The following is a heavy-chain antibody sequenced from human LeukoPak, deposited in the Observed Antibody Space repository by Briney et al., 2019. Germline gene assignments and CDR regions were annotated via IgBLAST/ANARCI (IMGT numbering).Heavy chain of an antibody. J-gene: IGHJ4*02. CDR2: ISYAGSNK. Sequence: PGRSLRLSCAASGFTFSSYTMHWVRQAPGKGLEWVAVISYAGSNKYYTDSVKGRFTISRDNSKNTLYLQMNSLRGEDTAVYYCARGDSLGAIMTDLDYWGQGTLVTVSS. CDR3: ARGDSLGAIMTDLDY. D-gene: IGHD1-26*01. CDR1: GFTFSSYT. V-gene: IGHV3-30-3*01.